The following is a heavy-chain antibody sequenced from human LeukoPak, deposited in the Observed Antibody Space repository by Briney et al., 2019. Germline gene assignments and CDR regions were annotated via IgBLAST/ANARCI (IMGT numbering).Heavy chain of an antibody. CDR3: ARGGSYSDFWSGYYDYYYYMDV. V-gene: IGHV4-59*01. D-gene: IGHD3-3*01. Sequence: SETLSLTCTVSGGSISSYYWSWIRQPPGKGLEWIGYIYYSGSTNYNPSLKSRVTISVDTSKNQFSLRLTSVTAADTAVYYCARGGSYSDFWSGYYDYYYYMDVWGKGTTVTVSS. CDR1: GGSISSYY. CDR2: IYYSGST. J-gene: IGHJ6*03.